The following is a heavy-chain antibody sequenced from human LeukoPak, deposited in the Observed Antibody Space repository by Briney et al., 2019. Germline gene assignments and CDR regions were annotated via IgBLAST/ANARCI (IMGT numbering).Heavy chain of an antibody. J-gene: IGHJ1*01. CDR2: ISSNGGST. CDR3: AREEIVLGYFRH. D-gene: IGHD2/OR15-2a*01. V-gene: IGHV3-64*01. Sequence: PGGSLRLSCAASGFTFSSYAMHWVRQAPGKGLEYVSAISSNGGSTYYANSVKGRFTISRDNSKNTLYLQMGSLRAEDMAVYYCAREEIVLGYFRHWGQGTLVTVSS. CDR1: GFTFSSYA.